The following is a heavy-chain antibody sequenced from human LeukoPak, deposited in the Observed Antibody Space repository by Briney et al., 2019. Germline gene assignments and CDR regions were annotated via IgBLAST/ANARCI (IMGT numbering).Heavy chain of an antibody. CDR2: IYSGGST. CDR1: GFTVSSNY. D-gene: IGHD5-24*01. Sequence: GGSLRLSCAASGFTVSSNYMSWVRQAPGKGLEWVSVIYSGGSTYYADSVKGRFTISRDNSKNTLYLQMNSLRAEDTAVYYCASGAMATICNDYWGQGTLVTVSS. CDR3: ASGAMATICNDY. V-gene: IGHV3-66*02. J-gene: IGHJ4*02.